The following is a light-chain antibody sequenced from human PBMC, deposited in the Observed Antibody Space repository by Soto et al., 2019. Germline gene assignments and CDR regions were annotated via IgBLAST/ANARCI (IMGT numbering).Light chain of an antibody. V-gene: IGLV3-21*02. CDR2: ADS. Sequence: LTQPRSVSVAPGQTARITCGGNNIGSNSVHWYQQKPGQAPVLVVYADSGRPSVIPERFSGTHSGNTATLTISRVEAGDEADYYCQVWDSSSENYVYGTGTKVTVL. CDR1: NIGSNS. J-gene: IGLJ1*01. CDR3: QVWDSSSENYV.